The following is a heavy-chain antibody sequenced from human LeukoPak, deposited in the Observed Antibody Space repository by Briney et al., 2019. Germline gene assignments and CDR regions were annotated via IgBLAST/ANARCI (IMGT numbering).Heavy chain of an antibody. J-gene: IGHJ2*01. V-gene: IGHV4-59*01. D-gene: IGHD1-26*01. CDR2: MSSSGSP. CDR3: ARRGPNSGSFSHFDL. CDR1: GGSISNYF. Sequence: SETLSLTCTVSGGSISNYFWSWIRQPPGKGLEWIGYMSSSGSPNYNPSLKSRVTISVDTSNNQFSLKLISVTAADTAVYYCARRGPNSGSFSHFDLSGRGTLVTVSS.